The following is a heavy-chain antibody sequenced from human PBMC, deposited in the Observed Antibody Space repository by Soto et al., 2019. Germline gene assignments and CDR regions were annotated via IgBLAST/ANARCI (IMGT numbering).Heavy chain of an antibody. CDR1: GFTFSTYS. J-gene: IGHJ3*02. D-gene: IGHD5-12*01. CDR2: ISGSSSTT. V-gene: IGHV3-48*01. CDR3: ARGGYIEWLRLDAFDI. Sequence: GGSLRLSCAASGFTFSTYSMTWVRQAPGKGLEWVSYISGSSSTTYYADSVRGRFTISRDNAKNSLYLQMNSLRAEDTAVYYCARGGYIEWLRLDAFDIWGQGTMVTVSS.